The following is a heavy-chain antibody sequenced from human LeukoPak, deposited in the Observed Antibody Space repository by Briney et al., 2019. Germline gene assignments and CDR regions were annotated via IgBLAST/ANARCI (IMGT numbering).Heavy chain of an antibody. Sequence: GGSLRISCAASGFTVSSNYMSWVRQAPGKGLEWVSVIYSGGSTYYADSVKGRFTISRDNSKNTLYLQMNSLRAEDTAVYYCASSAARTRFSYYYYGMGVWGQGTTVTVSS. CDR2: IYSGGST. J-gene: IGHJ6*02. D-gene: IGHD6-6*01. V-gene: IGHV3-66*02. CDR3: ASSAARTRFSYYYYGMGV. CDR1: GFTVSSNY.